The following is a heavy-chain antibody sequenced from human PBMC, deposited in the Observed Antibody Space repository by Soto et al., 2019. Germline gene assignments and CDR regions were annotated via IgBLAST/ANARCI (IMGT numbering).Heavy chain of an antibody. D-gene: IGHD1-26*01. CDR3: TTDEWE. CDR2: IKSKTDGETT. J-gene: IGHJ4*02. CDR1: GFSFSNGW. Sequence: ELQLVESGGGLVKPGGSLRLSCAASGFSFSNGWMSWVRQAPGKGLEWVGRIKSKTDGETTDYAAPVKGRFTISRDDSKHTLYLQVIGLKIEDTAVYYCTTDEWEWGQGTLVTVSS. V-gene: IGHV3-15*05.